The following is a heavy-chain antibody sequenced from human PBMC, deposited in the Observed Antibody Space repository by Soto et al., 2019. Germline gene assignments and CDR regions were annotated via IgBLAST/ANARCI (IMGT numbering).Heavy chain of an antibody. CDR1: AGSLSSGGYY. D-gene: IGHD4-17*01. J-gene: IGHJ4*02. CDR3: ASYGGNFDYFDN. Sequence: SVTRRLTWTFSAGSLSSGGYYVLWINQHQGTALASIGYIYYSGSTYHNPSLKSRVTISVDTSKNQFSLKLSSVPAADTAVYKCASYGGNFDYFDNWGQGTLLTVYS. CDR2: IYYSGST. V-gene: IGHV4-30-4*01.